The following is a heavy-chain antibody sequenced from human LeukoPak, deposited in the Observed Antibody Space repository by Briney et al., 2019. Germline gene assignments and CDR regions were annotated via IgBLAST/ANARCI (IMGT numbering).Heavy chain of an antibody. J-gene: IGHJ4*02. V-gene: IGHV4-38-2*02. CDR2: IYHSGST. CDR1: GYSISSGYY. Sequence: SETLSLTCTVSGYSISSGYYWGWIRQPPGKGLEWIGSIYHSGSTYYNPSLKSRVTISVDTSKNQFSLKLSSVTAADTAVYYCARGDGYYDYWGQGTLVTVSS. CDR3: ARGDGYYDY. D-gene: IGHD3-22*01.